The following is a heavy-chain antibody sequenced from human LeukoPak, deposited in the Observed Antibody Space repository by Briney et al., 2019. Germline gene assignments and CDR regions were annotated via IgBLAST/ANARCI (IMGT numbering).Heavy chain of an antibody. J-gene: IGHJ4*02. V-gene: IGHV3-23*01. D-gene: IGHD6-13*01. CDR3: AKDSAAAAGSTSD. CDR2: ISGNGGNT. Sequence: GGSLRLSCAASGFTFSSYAMSWVRPAPGKGLEWVSVISGNGGNTYYADSAKARFTISRDNSKNTVYLQMNSLRAEDTAVYYCAKDSAAAAGSTSDWGQGTLVTVSS. CDR1: GFTFSSYA.